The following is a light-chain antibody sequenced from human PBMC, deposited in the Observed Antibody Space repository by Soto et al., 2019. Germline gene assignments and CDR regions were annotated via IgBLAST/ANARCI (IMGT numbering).Light chain of an antibody. V-gene: IGKV1-39*01. CDR3: QQSYTTPLFT. J-gene: IGKJ3*01. Sequence: DIQMTQSPSSLSASVGDRVTITCRASQSISTNLNWYQVKPGKAPKLLIYAASSLESGVPLRFSGSGSGTDFTLTISSLQPEDFATYYCQQSYTTPLFTFGPGTKVDIK. CDR1: QSISTN. CDR2: AAS.